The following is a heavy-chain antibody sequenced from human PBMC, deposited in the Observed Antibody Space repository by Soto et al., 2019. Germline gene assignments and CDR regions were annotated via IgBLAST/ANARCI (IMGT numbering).Heavy chain of an antibody. V-gene: IGHV3-23*01. CDR1: GFTFSIYA. CDR3: AKDGPLRFLEWPHMGAFVN. CDR2: ISGSGGST. D-gene: IGHD3-3*01. J-gene: IGHJ3*02. Sequence: PGGSLRLSCAASGFTFSIYAMSWVRQAPGKGLEWVSAISGSGGSTYYADSVKGRFTISRDNSKNTLYLQMNSLRAEDTAVYYCAKDGPLRFLEWPHMGAFVNWGQGTMVTVSS.